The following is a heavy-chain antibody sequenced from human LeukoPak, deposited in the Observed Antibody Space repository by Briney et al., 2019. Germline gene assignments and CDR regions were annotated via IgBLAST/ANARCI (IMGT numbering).Heavy chain of an antibody. D-gene: IGHD2-2*01. CDR2: ISTSSSYI. V-gene: IGHV3-21*01. J-gene: IGHJ6*03. Sequence: NPGGSLRLSCAASGFTFSSYSMNWVRQAPGKGLEWVSFISTSSSYIYYADLVKGRFTISRENAKNSLYLQMNSLRAEDTAVYYCARVARCIGSSCYAGGNYYMDVWGKGTTVTVSS. CDR1: GFTFSSYS. CDR3: ARVARCIGSSCYAGGNYYMDV.